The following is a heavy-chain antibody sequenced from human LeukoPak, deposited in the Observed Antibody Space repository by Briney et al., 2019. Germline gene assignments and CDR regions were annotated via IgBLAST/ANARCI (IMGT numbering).Heavy chain of an antibody. D-gene: IGHD5-24*01. J-gene: IGHJ4*02. V-gene: IGHV5-51*01. CDR3: ARRPGRDGCNWLFDY. Sequence: GESLKISCKGSGYSFTSYWIGWVRQMPGKGLEWMGIIYPGDSDTRYSPSFQGQVTISADKSISTAYLQWSSLKASDTAMYYCARRPGRDGCNWLFDYWGQGTLVTVSS. CDR1: GYSFTSYW. CDR2: IYPGDSDT.